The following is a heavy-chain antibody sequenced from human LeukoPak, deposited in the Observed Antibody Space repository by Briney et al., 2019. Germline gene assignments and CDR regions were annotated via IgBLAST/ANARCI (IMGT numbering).Heavy chain of an antibody. D-gene: IGHD6-25*01. CDR1: GYTFTCYY. V-gene: IGHV1-2*02. J-gene: IGHJ4*02. CDR3: AMGGDSSASDY. CDR2: SNPNRGGT. Sequence: ASVQGSCKASGYTFTCYYMHWVRQATGQGLEWMGWSNPNRGGTNYAQKLQGRVTMPRQTSIHTAYIALSGLSSSHTAVSYCAMGGDSSASDYWGQGALVTVSS.